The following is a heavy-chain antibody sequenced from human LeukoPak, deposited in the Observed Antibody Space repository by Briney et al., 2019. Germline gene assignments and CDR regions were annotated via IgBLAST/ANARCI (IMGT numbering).Heavy chain of an antibody. CDR3: ARALFDPTNTVTTFTHYYYYYGMDV. Sequence: SQTLSLTCTVSGGSISSGGYYWSWIRQPPGKGLEWIGYIYYSGSTNYNPSLKSRVTISVDTSKNQFSLKLSSVTAADTAVYYCARALFDPTNTVTTFTHYYYYYGMDVWGQGTTVTVSS. CDR1: GGSISSGGYY. CDR2: IYYSGST. D-gene: IGHD4-17*01. V-gene: IGHV4-61*08. J-gene: IGHJ6*02.